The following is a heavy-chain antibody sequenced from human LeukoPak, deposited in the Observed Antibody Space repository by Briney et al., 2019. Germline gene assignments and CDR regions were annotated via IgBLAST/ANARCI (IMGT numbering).Heavy chain of an antibody. CDR2: IYYSGST. D-gene: IGHD4-23*01. J-gene: IGHJ5*02. Sequence: SETLSLTCTVSGGSISSSSYYWGWIRQPPGKGLEWIGSIYYSGSTYYNPSLKSRVTISVDTSKNQFSLKLNSVTAADTAVYYCARVRSLLDHWGQGTLVTVSS. V-gene: IGHV4-39*07. CDR1: GGSISSSSYY. CDR3: ARVRSLLDH.